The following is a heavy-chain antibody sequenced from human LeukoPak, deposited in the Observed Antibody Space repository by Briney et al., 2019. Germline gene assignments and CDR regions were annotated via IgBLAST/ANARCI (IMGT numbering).Heavy chain of an antibody. CDR1: GFTFSSYG. CDR3: AKLSVVVPAAILPFDI. D-gene: IGHD2-2*02. J-gene: IGHJ3*02. V-gene: IGHV3-30*02. Sequence: GGSLRLSCAASGFTFSSYGMHWVRQAPGKGLEWVAFIRYDGSNKYYADSVKGRFTISRDNSKNTLYLQMNSLRAEDTAVYYCAKLSVVVPAAILPFDIWGQGTMVTISS. CDR2: IRYDGSNK.